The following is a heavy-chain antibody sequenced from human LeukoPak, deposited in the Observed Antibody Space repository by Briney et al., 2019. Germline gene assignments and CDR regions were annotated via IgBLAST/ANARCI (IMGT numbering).Heavy chain of an antibody. V-gene: IGHV5-51*01. D-gene: IGHD3-22*01. CDR1: GYTFTNCW. CDR2: IYPGDSDT. Sequence: GETLKISCKGSGYTFTNCWIGWVRQMPGKGLEWMGIIYPGDSDTRYSPSFQGQVAISADKSISTAYLQWSSLKASDTAMYYCARRDYYDSNLYFDYWGQGTLVTVSS. J-gene: IGHJ4*02. CDR3: ARRDYYDSNLYFDY.